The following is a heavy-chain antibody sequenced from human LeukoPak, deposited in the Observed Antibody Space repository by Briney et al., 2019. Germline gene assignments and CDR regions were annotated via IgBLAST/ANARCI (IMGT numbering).Heavy chain of an antibody. CDR2: SDPEDGES. CDR3: ATEEVSAGYSPSSGYYGMDV. D-gene: IGHD1-26*01. Sequence: ASVKVSCKVSGYTLTELSMHWVRQAPGKGLEWMGGSDPEDGESIYAQKFQGRVTMTEDTSTDTAYMELSSLRYEDTAVYYCATEEVSAGYSPSSGYYGMDVWGQGTTVTVS. J-gene: IGHJ6*02. CDR1: GYTLTELS. V-gene: IGHV1-24*01.